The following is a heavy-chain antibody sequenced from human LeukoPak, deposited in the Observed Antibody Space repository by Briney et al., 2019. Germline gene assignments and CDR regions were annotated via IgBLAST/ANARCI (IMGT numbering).Heavy chain of an antibody. D-gene: IGHD3-10*01. Sequence: SETLSLTCTVSGGSISNGDHYWSWIRQHPGKGLEWIGHIYYSGSTYYNPSLKSRVTISVDTSKNQFSLKLSSVTAADTAVYYCARAGLTMVRGVSKRFDYWGQGTLVTVSS. V-gene: IGHV4-31*03. CDR2: IYYSGST. CDR3: ARAGLTMVRGVSKRFDY. J-gene: IGHJ4*02. CDR1: GGSISNGDHY.